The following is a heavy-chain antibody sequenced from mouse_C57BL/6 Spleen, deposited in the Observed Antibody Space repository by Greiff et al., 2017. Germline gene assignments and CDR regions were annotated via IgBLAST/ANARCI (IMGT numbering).Heavy chain of an antibody. CDR3: ARGEGSKFAY. Sequence: VQLQQSGPVLVKPGASVKMSCKASGYTFTDYYMNWVKQSHGKSLEWIGVINPYNGGTSYNQKFKGKATLTVDKSSSTAYMELNSLTSEDSAVYYCARGEGSKFAYWGQGTLVTVSA. V-gene: IGHV1-19*01. CDR1: GYTFTDYY. J-gene: IGHJ3*01. CDR2: INPYNGGT.